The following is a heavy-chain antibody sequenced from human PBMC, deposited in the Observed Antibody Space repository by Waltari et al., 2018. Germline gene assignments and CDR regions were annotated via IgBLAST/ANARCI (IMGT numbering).Heavy chain of an antibody. J-gene: IGHJ3*02. D-gene: IGHD4-4*01. CDR1: GFTFSRYA. CDR3: AKVYYNNYFSDDAFDI. Sequence: EVQLVESGGGLVQPGGSLRLSCAASGFTFSRYAISWVRQAPGKGLEWVSTISDGGGSTHYADSVKGRFTISRDNSKNTLSLQMNSLRAEDTAVYFCAKVYYNNYFSDDAFDIWGQGTVVTVSS. V-gene: IGHV3-23*04. CDR2: ISDGGGST.